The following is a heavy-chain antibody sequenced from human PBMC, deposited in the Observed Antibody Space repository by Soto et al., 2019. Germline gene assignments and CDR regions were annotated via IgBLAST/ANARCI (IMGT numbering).Heavy chain of an antibody. Sequence: SGPTLVNPTETLTLTCSFSGFSLSTRGVAVGWLRQPPGKALEWLTLIYWDDDKRSSPSLKSRLTITRDTSKNQVVLIMTDMDPVDTATYFCARSLGQSPPDYWGQGTLVTVSS. J-gene: IGHJ4*02. CDR3: ARSLGQSPPDY. V-gene: IGHV2-5*02. CDR2: IYWDDDK. CDR1: GFSLSTRGVA. D-gene: IGHD3-10*01.